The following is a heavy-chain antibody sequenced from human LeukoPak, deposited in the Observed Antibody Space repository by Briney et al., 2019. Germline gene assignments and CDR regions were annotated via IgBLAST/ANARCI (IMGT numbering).Heavy chain of an antibody. J-gene: IGHJ3*02. V-gene: IGHV3-48*03. D-gene: IGHD3-22*01. CDR2: ISSSGSTI. Sequence: GGSLRLSCAASGFTFSSYEMNWVRQAPGKGLEWVSYISSSGSTIYYADSVKGRFTISRDNSKNTLYLQMNSLRAEDTAVYYCARDRGRHSSGYLQTDAFDIWGQGTMVTVSS. CDR3: ARDRGRHSSGYLQTDAFDI. CDR1: GFTFSSYE.